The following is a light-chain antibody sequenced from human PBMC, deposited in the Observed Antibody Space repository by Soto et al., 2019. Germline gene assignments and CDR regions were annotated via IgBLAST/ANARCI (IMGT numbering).Light chain of an antibody. CDR2: EDN. V-gene: IGLV6-57*02. CDR1: SGSIASNY. J-gene: IGLJ2*01. Sequence: NFMLTQPHSESESPGKKVTISCTGSSGSIASNYVQWYQQRPGSAPTTVIYEDNQRPSGVPDRFSGSIDSSSNSASLTISGLKTEDEADYYCQSYDSSNHVVFGGGTKLTVL. CDR3: QSYDSSNHVV.